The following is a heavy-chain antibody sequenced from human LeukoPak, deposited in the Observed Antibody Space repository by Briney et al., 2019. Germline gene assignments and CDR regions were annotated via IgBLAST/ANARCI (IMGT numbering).Heavy chain of an antibody. D-gene: IGHD3-16*01. CDR3: ARLLAHRSGGWFDP. J-gene: IGHJ5*02. V-gene: IGHV4-59*08. CDR2: IYYSGST. CDR1: GGSISSYY. Sequence: SETLSLTCTVSGGSISSYYRSWIRQPPGKGLEWIGYIYYSGSTNYNPSLKSRVTTSVDTSKNQFSLKLSSVTAADTAVYYCARLLAHRSGGWFDPWGQGTLVTVSS.